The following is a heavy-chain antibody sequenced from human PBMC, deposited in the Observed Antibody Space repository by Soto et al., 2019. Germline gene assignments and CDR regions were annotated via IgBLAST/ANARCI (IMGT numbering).Heavy chain of an antibody. D-gene: IGHD6-6*01. CDR2: ISYDGGNK. J-gene: IGHJ6*02. Sequence: PGGSLRLSCAASGFTFSSYAMHWVRQAPGKGLEWVAVISYDGGNKYYADSVKGRFTISRDNSKNTLYLQMNSLRAEDTAVYYCARVSSSSYYYYYGMDVWGQGTTVTVSS. CDR3: ARVSSSSYYYYYGMDV. CDR1: GFTFSSYA. V-gene: IGHV3-30-3*01.